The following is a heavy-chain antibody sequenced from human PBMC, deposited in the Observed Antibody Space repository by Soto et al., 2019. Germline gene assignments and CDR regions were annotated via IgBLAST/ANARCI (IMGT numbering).Heavy chain of an antibody. Sequence: SETLSLTCTVSGGSLSGGDNYWSWIRQLPGKGLEWIGHIHYGGSTYYSPSFKGRVILSVDTSKSQFSLNLTSATAADTAVYFCARESGPGSFDWFDAWGQGTPVTVSS. CDR1: GGSLSGGDNY. J-gene: IGHJ5*02. V-gene: IGHV4-30-4*01. CDR3: ARESGPGSFDWFDA. D-gene: IGHD3-10*01. CDR2: IHYGGST.